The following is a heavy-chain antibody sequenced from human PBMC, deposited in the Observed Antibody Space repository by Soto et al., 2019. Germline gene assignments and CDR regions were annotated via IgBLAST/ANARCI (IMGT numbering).Heavy chain of an antibody. CDR2: IVVGSGNT. V-gene: IGHV1-58*01. Sequence: GASVKVSCKASGFTFTSSAVQWVRQARGQRLEWIGWIVVGSGNTNYAQKFQERVTITRDMSTSTAYMELSSLRSEDTAVYYCAAVGHDDGSGYYSLYYYYGMDVWGQGTTVTVSS. CDR3: AAVGHDDGSGYYSLYYYYGMDV. CDR1: GFTFTSSA. D-gene: IGHD3-22*01. J-gene: IGHJ6*02.